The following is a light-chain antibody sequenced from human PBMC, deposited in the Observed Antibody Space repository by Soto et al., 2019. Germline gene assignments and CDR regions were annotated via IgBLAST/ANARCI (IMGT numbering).Light chain of an antibody. CDR2: KAS. CDR1: QSIGSG. V-gene: IGKV1-5*03. J-gene: IGKJ1*01. CDR3: QQYDFDWT. Sequence: DIQMTQSPSTLSASVGDRVTITCRASQSIGSGLAWYQQKPGKAPKLLIYKASTLESGVPLRFSGSGSGTEFTLTITSLQPDDFATYYCQQYDFDWTFGQGTKVEIK.